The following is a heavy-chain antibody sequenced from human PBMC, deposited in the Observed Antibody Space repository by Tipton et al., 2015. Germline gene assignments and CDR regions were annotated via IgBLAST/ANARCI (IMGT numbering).Heavy chain of an antibody. CDR3: AKGMRFLRSNKQYYSMDV. V-gene: IGHV3-23*01. D-gene: IGHD3-3*01. Sequence: SLRLSCAGSGFTFYNYAMNWVRQAPGKGLEWISGISASSTGINYADSVKGRFTISRDNSKNTLYLQMHSLGAEDTAVYYCAKGMRFLRSNKQYYSMDVWGQGTAITVSS. CDR1: GFTFYNYA. CDR2: ISASSTGI. J-gene: IGHJ6*02.